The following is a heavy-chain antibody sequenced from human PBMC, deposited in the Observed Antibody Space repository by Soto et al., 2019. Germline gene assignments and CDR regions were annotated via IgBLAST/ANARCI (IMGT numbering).Heavy chain of an antibody. CDR1: GGTFSSYA. CDR3: ARQGRYTSSWNWFDP. Sequence: SVKVSCKASGGTFSSYAISWVRQAPGQGLEWMGGIIPIFGTANYAQKFQGRVTITADESTSTAYMELSSLRSEDTAVYYCARQGRYTSSWNWFDPWGHGTLVPVSS. CDR2: IIPIFGTA. J-gene: IGHJ5*02. D-gene: IGHD6-13*01. V-gene: IGHV1-69*13.